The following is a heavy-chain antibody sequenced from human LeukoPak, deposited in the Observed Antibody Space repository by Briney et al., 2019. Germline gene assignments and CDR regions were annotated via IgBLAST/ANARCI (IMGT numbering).Heavy chain of an antibody. CDR2: ISSSSSYI. D-gene: IGHD6-6*01. Sequence: GSLRLSCAASGFTFSSYSMNWVRQAPGKGLGWVSSISSSSSYIYYADSVKGRFTISRDNAKNSLYLQMNSLRAEDTAVYYCARTQALTYFDYWGQGTLVTVSS. J-gene: IGHJ4*02. CDR3: ARTQALTYFDY. CDR1: GFTFSSYS. V-gene: IGHV3-21*01.